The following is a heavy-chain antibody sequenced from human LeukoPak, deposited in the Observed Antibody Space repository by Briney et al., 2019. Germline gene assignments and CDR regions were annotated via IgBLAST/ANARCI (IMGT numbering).Heavy chain of an antibody. CDR1: GGSFSGHY. CDR3: ARDFGIAAAGHNFDY. J-gene: IGHJ4*02. D-gene: IGHD6-13*01. V-gene: IGHV4-34*01. Sequence: SETLSLTCAVYGGSFSGHYWSWIRQPPGKGLEWIGEINHSGSTNYNPSLKSRVTISVDTSKNHFSLKLSSVTAADTAVYYCARDFGIAAAGHNFDYWGQGTLVTVSS. CDR2: INHSGST.